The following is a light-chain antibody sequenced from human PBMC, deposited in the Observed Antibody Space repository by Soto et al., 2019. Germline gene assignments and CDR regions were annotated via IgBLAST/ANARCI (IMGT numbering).Light chain of an antibody. CDR3: SSYTSASTLLYL. Sequence: QSALTQPASVSGSPGQSITISCTGTSSDVGGYNYVSWYQQHPGIAPKLLIYGVTNRPSGVSTRFSGSKSGNTASLTISGLQAEDEADSHCSSYTSASTLLYLFGTGTKVTVI. CDR1: SSDVGGYNY. CDR2: GVT. J-gene: IGLJ1*01. V-gene: IGLV2-14*01.